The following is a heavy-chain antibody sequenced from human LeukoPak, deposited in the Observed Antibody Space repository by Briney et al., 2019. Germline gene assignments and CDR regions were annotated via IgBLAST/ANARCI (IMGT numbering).Heavy chain of an antibody. J-gene: IGHJ4*02. CDR3: ARDDIVVVPAAARLDY. V-gene: IGHV1-2*02. D-gene: IGHD2-2*01. CDR2: INPNSGGT. CDR1: GYTFTGYY. Sequence: GASVKVSCKASGYTFTGYYMHWLRQAPGQGLEWMGWINPNSGGTNYAQKFQGRVTMTRDTSISTAYMELSRLRSDDTAVYYCARDDIVVVPAAARLDYWGQGTLVTVSS.